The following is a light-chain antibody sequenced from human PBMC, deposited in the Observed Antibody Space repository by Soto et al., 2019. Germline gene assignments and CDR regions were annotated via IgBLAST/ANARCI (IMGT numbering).Light chain of an antibody. CDR3: QSYDSSLSRRWV. V-gene: IGLV1-40*01. Sequence: QSVLTQPPSVSGAPGQRVTISCTGSSSNIGAGYPVHWYQQLPGTAPKLLVAGNRPSGVPDRFSVSKSGASASLAITGLQAEDESDYYCQSYDSSLSRRWVFGGGTKLTVL. J-gene: IGLJ3*02. CDR1: SSNIGAGYP. CDR2: G.